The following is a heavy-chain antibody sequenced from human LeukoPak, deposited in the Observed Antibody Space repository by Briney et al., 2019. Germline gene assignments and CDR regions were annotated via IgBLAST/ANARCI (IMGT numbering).Heavy chain of an antibody. V-gene: IGHV3-15*01. Sequence: PGGSLRLSCAASGFTFSSYSMNWVRQAPGKGLEWIGRVKKKTDGGTTDYAAPVKGRFTISRDDSKNTLYLQMNSLETEDTAVYYCAASLGLLPYYFDYWGQGTLVTVSS. CDR1: GFTFSSYS. J-gene: IGHJ4*02. CDR2: VKKKTDGGTT. D-gene: IGHD2-15*01. CDR3: AASLGLLPYYFDY.